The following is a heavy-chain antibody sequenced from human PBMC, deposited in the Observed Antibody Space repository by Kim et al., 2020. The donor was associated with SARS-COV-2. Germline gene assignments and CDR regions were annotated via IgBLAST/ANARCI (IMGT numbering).Heavy chain of an antibody. D-gene: IGHD6-13*01. J-gene: IGHJ4*02. Sequence: GESLKISCKGSGYSFTSYWIGWVRQMPGKGLEWMGIIYPGDSDTRYSPSFQGQVTISADKSISTAYLQWSSLKASDTAMYYCARPQNRGSSWSPTAGYWGQGTLVTVSS. CDR1: GYSFTSYW. CDR2: IYPGDSDT. CDR3: ARPQNRGSSWSPTAGY. V-gene: IGHV5-51*01.